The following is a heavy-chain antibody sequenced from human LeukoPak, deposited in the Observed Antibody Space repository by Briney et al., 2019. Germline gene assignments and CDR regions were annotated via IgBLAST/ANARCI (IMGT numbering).Heavy chain of an antibody. V-gene: IGHV1-2*02. CDR3: ARVVRTTMIVSGADI. D-gene: IGHD3-22*01. J-gene: IGHJ3*02. CDR2: INPNSGGT. Sequence: GASVKVSCKASGYTFTGYYMHWVRQAPGQGLEWMGWINPNSGGTNYAQKFQGRVTMTRDTSISTAYMELSRLRSDDTAVYYCARVVRTTMIVSGADIWGQGTMVTVSS. CDR1: GYTFTGYY.